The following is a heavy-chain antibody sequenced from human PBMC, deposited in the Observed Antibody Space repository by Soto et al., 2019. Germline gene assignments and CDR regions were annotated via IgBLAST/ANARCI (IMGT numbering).Heavy chain of an antibody. CDR1: GGSFSGYY. Sequence: ETLSLTCAVYGGSFSGYYWSWIRQPPGKGLEWIGEINHSGSTNYNPSLKSRVTISVDTSKNQFSLKLSSVTAADTAVYYCARADRYCSSTSCHALDYWGQGTLVTVSS. CDR3: ARADRYCSSTSCHALDY. D-gene: IGHD2-2*01. V-gene: IGHV4-34*01. CDR2: INHSGST. J-gene: IGHJ4*02.